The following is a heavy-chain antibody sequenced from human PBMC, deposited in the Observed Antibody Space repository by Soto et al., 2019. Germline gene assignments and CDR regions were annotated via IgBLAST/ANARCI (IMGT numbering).Heavy chain of an antibody. CDR3: ARLRIATNNYKWFDP. D-gene: IGHD2-21*01. CDR2: IYVTGAV. Sequence: LSLTCSVSGAALNSGNYYWSWIRQVPGKGLEWIGHIYVTGAVDYNPSLRDRITISKDTSERQFSLNLRLVTAADTAVYYCARLRIATNNYKWFDPWGQGTLVTVSS. J-gene: IGHJ5*02. V-gene: IGHV4-31*03. CDR1: GAALNSGNYY.